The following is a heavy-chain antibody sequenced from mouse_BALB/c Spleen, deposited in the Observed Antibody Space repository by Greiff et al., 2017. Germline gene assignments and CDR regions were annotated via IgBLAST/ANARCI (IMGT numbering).Heavy chain of an antibody. CDR2: INPSSGYT. Sequence: VKVVESGAELARPGASVKMSCKASGYTFTSYTMHWVKQRPGQGLEWIGYINPSSGYTNYNQKFKDKATLTADKSSSTAYMQLSSLTSEDSAVYYCARSYDGYPAWFAYWGQGTLVTVSA. V-gene: IGHV1-4*01. CDR3: ARSYDGYPAWFAY. D-gene: IGHD2-3*01. J-gene: IGHJ3*01. CDR1: GYTFTSYT.